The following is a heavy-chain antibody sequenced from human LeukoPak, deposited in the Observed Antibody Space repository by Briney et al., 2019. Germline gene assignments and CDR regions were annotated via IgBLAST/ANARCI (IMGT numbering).Heavy chain of an antibody. Sequence: GGSLRLSCAASGFTVSSNYMSWVRQAPGKGLEWVSVIYSGGSTYYADSVKGRFTTSRDNSKNTLYLQMNSLRAEDTAVYYCARARTPYYYDSSGYYFGYWGQGTLVTVSS. CDR3: ARARTPYYYDSSGYYFGY. J-gene: IGHJ4*02. CDR2: IYSGGST. V-gene: IGHV3-66*01. CDR1: GFTVSSNY. D-gene: IGHD3-22*01.